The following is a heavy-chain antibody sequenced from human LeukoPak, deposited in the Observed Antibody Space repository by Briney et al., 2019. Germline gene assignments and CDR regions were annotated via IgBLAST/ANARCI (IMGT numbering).Heavy chain of an antibody. V-gene: IGHV5-51*01. D-gene: IGHD6-13*01. J-gene: IGHJ5*02. CDR3: ACRDLTSTWSFP. CDR1: GYSFTSYW. Sequence: VESLKISCQGFGYSFTSYWIGWVRQMPGKGMEWMGVIYPGDLRVRYNPSFQGQVTISVDKSINTAYLQWVSLRASDSAMYYCACRDLTSTWSFPWGQGTLVTVSS. CDR2: IYPGDLRV.